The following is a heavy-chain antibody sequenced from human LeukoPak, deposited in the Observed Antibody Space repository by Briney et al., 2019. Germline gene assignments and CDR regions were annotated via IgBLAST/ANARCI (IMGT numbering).Heavy chain of an antibody. J-gene: IGHJ4*02. V-gene: IGHV4-4*02. CDR1: GGSVTSTNW. CDR2: VHLDGRT. D-gene: IGHD3-3*01. CDR3: AREGGFYRPLDY. Sequence: SETLSLTCDVSGGSVTSTNWWTWVLQPPGKCLGWIGEVHLDGRTNYNPSLKSRLIMSVDLPENHISLKLTSVTAADTAVHYCAREGGFYRPLDYSGQGTLVTVSS.